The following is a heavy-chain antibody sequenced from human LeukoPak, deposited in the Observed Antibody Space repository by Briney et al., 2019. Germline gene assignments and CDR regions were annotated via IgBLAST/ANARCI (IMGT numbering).Heavy chain of an antibody. Sequence: SETLSLTCSVSGDSISNYYWSWIRQPARKGLEWIGRIYTSGSTNYNPSLKSRVTMSVDTSKNQFSLRLNSVTAADTAVYYCARDGYNSYYYYYMDVWGKGTTVTISS. CDR3: ARDGYNSYYYYYMDV. CDR2: IYTSGST. J-gene: IGHJ6*03. CDR1: GDSISNYY. V-gene: IGHV4-4*07. D-gene: IGHD5-24*01.